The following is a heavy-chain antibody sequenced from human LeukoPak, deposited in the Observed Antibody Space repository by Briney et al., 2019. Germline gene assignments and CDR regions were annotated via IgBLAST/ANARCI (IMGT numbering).Heavy chain of an antibody. J-gene: IGHJ4*02. CDR1: GFTFSSYA. CDR3: ARVYRAVAGSGYYFDY. CDR2: IYSGGST. V-gene: IGHV3-53*01. Sequence: PGGSLRLSCAASGFTFSSYAMHWVRQAPGKGLEWVSVIYSGGSTYYADSVKGRFTISRDNSKNTLSLQMNSLRAEDTAVYYCARVYRAVAGSGYYFDYWGQGTLVTVSS. D-gene: IGHD6-19*01.